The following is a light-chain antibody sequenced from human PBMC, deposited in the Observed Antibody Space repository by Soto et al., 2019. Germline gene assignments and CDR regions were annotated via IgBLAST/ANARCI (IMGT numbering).Light chain of an antibody. CDR2: GAS. CDR1: QSVSSN. V-gene: IGKV3-15*01. Sequence: EIVMTQSPATLSVSPGERATLSCRASQSVSSNLAWYQQKPGQAPRLLIYGASTRATGIPARFSGSGSGTEFTLTISRLQSEDFAVYSCQQYNNWPPPLTFGGGTKVEIK. CDR3: QQYNNWPPPLT. J-gene: IGKJ4*01.